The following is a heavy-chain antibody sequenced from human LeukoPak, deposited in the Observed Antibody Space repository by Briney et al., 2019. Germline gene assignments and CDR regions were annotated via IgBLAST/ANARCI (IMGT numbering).Heavy chain of an antibody. Sequence: SETLSLTCTVSGGPISSSSYYWGWIRQPPGKGLEWIGSIYYSGSTYYNPSLKSRVTISVDTSKNQFSLKLSSVTAADTAVYYCAGDFHGYSYGYYYYYYMDVWGKGTTVTVSS. CDR3: AGDFHGYSYGYYYYYYMDV. V-gene: IGHV4-39*07. CDR1: GGPISSSSYY. J-gene: IGHJ6*03. CDR2: IYYSGST. D-gene: IGHD5-18*01.